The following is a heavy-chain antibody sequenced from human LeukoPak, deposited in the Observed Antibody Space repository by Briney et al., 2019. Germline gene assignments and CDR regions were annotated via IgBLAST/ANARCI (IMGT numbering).Heavy chain of an antibody. Sequence: GGSLRLSCAASGFTFSSYSMNWVRQAPGKGLEWVSSISSSSSYIYYADSVKGRFTISRDNAKNSLYLQMNSLRAEDTAVYYCARTYYDILTGSNDAFDIWGQGTMVTVSS. CDR2: ISSSSSYI. J-gene: IGHJ3*02. CDR3: ARTYYDILTGSNDAFDI. CDR1: GFTFSSYS. V-gene: IGHV3-21*01. D-gene: IGHD3-9*01.